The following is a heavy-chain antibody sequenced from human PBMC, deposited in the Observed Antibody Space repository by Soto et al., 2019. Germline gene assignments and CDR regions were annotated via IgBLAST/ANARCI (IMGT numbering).Heavy chain of an antibody. Sequence: SETLSLTCTVSGGSISSYYWCWILQPAGKGLEWIGRIHTSGSTNYNPSLKSRVTMSVDTSKNQFSLKLSSVTAADTAVYYCARVHIAARVFDYWGQGTLGTV. CDR2: IHTSGST. V-gene: IGHV4-4*07. CDR3: ARVHIAARVFDY. J-gene: IGHJ4*02. D-gene: IGHD6-6*01. CDR1: GGSISSYY.